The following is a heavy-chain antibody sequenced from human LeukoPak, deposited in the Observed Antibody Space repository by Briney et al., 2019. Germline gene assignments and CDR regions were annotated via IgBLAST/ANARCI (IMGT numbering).Heavy chain of an antibody. J-gene: IGHJ4*02. CDR3: ARVGGYSGYNFDY. CDR1: GYTFTGYY. Sequence: ASVKVSCKASGYTFTGYYIHWVRQAPGQGLEWMGRINPNSGGTNYVHKFQGRVTMTRDTSISTAYMELSRLRSDDTAVYYCARVGGYSGYNFDYWGQGTLVTVSS. CDR2: INPNSGGT. D-gene: IGHD5-12*01. V-gene: IGHV1-2*06.